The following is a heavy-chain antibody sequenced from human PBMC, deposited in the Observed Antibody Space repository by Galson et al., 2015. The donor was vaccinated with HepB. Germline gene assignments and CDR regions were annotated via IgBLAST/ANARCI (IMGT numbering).Heavy chain of an antibody. Sequence: SVKVSCKASGYTFTSYAMHWVRQAPGQRLEWMGWINAGNGNTKYSQKFQGRVTITRDTSASTAYMELSSLRSGDTAVYYCARGGSSSWYGGDAFDIWGQGTMVTVSS. V-gene: IGHV1-3*01. CDR2: INAGNGNT. J-gene: IGHJ3*02. CDR3: ARGGSSSWYGGDAFDI. CDR1: GYTFTSYA. D-gene: IGHD6-13*01.